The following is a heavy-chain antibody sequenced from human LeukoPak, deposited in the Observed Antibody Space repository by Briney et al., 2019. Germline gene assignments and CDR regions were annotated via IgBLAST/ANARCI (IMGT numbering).Heavy chain of an antibody. J-gene: IGHJ2*01. D-gene: IGHD2-2*01. CDR1: GYTFTSYY. Sequence: ASVKVSCKASGYTFTSYYMHWVRQAPGQGLEWMGIINPSGGSTSYAQKFQGRVTMTRGTSTSTVYMELSSLRSEDTAVYYCVRRSRTGNFDLWGRGTLVTVSS. V-gene: IGHV1-46*01. CDR3: VRRSRTGNFDL. CDR2: INPSGGST.